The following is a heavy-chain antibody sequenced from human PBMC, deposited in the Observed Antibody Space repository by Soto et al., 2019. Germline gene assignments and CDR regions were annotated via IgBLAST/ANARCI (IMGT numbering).Heavy chain of an antibody. CDR1: GFSLNEARMG. D-gene: IGHD2-15*01. J-gene: IGHJ5*02. Sequence: QVTLKESSPVLVKPTETLTLTCTVSGFSLNEARMGVTWIRQSPGKALEWLANIFSSDEKSYSPSLMRRLTISKDTSTSQVVLSVTTMDPEDTATYYCARVHGSGFANNWFDPWGQGTQVTVSS. CDR3: ARVHGSGFANNWFDP. CDR2: IFSSDEK. V-gene: IGHV2-26*01.